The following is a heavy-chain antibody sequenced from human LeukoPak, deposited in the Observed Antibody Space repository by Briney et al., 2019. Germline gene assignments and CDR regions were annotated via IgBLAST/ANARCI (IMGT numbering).Heavy chain of an antibody. J-gene: IGHJ5*02. CDR1: GYTFTSYG. D-gene: IGHD2-15*01. CDR3: ARDFGCSGGSCEFDP. V-gene: IGHV1-69*05. CDR2: IIPIFGTA. Sequence: SVKVSCKASGYTFTSYGISWVRQAPGQGLEWMGRIIPIFGTANYAQKFQGRVTITTDESTSTAYMELSSLRSEDTAVYYCARDFGCSGGSCEFDPWGQGTLVTVSS.